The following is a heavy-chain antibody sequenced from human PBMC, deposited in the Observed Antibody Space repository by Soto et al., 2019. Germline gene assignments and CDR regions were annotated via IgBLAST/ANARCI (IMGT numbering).Heavy chain of an antibody. V-gene: IGHV4-30-2*01. CDR2: IYHSGST. CDR1: GGSISSGGYS. J-gene: IGHJ6*02. Sequence: SETLSPTCAVSGGSISSGGYSWSWIRQPPGKGLEWIGYIYHSGSTYYNPSLKSRVTISVDRSKNQFSLKLSSVTAADTAVYYCARGYYYGSGSRTYYYYYGMDVWGQGTTVTVSS. CDR3: ARGYYYGSGSRTYYYYYGMDV. D-gene: IGHD3-10*01.